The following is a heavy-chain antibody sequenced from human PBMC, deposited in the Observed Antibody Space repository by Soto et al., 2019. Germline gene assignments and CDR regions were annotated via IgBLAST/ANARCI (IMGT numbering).Heavy chain of an antibody. CDR1: GYTFTSYY. Sequence: QVQLVQSGAEVKKPGASVKVSCKASGYTFTSYYMHWVRQAPGQGLEWMGIINPSGGSTRYAKKFQRTVTMTRDTSTSTVYMELISRRSEDTAVYYCARVGGEDAFDIWGQGTMVTVSS. CDR3: ARVGGEDAFDI. J-gene: IGHJ3*02. CDR2: INPSGGST. V-gene: IGHV1-46*01. D-gene: IGHD3-16*01.